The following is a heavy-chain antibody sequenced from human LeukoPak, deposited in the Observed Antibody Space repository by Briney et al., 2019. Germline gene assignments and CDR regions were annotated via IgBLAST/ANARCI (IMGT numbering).Heavy chain of an antibody. Sequence: HPGGSLRLSCAASGFTFSSYWMHWVRQAPGKGLVWVSRINSDGSSTSYADSVKGRFTISRDNAKNTLYLQMNSLRAEDTAVYYCARDGLGWFGELFGRAYGMDVWGQGTTVTVSS. V-gene: IGHV3-74*01. CDR1: GFTFSSYW. CDR3: ARDGLGWFGELFGRAYGMDV. CDR2: INSDGSST. D-gene: IGHD3-10*01. J-gene: IGHJ6*02.